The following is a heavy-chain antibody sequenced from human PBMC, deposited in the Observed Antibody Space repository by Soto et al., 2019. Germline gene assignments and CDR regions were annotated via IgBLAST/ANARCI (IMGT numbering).Heavy chain of an antibody. Sequence: PGGSLRLSCAASGFTFSSYEMKWVRQAPGKGLEWVSYISSSGSTIYYADSVKGRFTISRDNAKNSLYLQMNSLRAEDTAVYYCARDGGGAAAGNYYYYGMDVWGQGTTVTVSS. V-gene: IGHV3-48*03. CDR2: ISSSGSTI. CDR3: ARDGGGAAAGNYYYYGMDV. D-gene: IGHD6-13*01. CDR1: GFTFSSYE. J-gene: IGHJ6*02.